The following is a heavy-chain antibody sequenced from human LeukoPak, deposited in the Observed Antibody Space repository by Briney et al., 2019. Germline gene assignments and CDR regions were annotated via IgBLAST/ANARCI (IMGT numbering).Heavy chain of an antibody. Sequence: GGSLRLSCAASGFTFSSYAMSWVRQAPGKGLEWVSGISGSGSRTYYADSVKGRFTISRDNSKNTLYLQMNSLRAEDTAVYYCAKSNARLVAVTVDYWGQGTLLPVSS. CDR3: AKSNARLVAVTVDY. J-gene: IGHJ4*02. CDR1: GFTFSSYA. V-gene: IGHV3-23*01. D-gene: IGHD2-21*02. CDR2: ISGSGSRT.